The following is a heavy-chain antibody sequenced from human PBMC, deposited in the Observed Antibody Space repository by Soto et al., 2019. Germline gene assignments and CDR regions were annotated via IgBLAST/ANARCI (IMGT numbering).Heavy chain of an antibody. D-gene: IGHD4-17*01. CDR1: GGTFSSYA. J-gene: IGHJ6*02. Sequence: QVQLVQSGAEGKKPGSSVKVSCKASGGTFSSYAISWLRQSPGQGLDWMGGIIPIFGTANYAQKFQGRVTSTADESTSTAYMELSSLRSEDTAVYYCARDRTTVPPDRYYYYGMDVGGQGTTVTVSS. CDR3: ARDRTTVPPDRYYYYGMDV. V-gene: IGHV1-69*01. CDR2: IIPIFGTA.